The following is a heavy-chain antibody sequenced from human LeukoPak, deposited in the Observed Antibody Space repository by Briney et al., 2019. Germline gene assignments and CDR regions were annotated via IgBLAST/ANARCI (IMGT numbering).Heavy chain of an antibody. V-gene: IGHV3-7*01. CDR1: GFTFSNYW. CDR2: IKDDGSES. D-gene: IGHD4/OR15-4a*01. Sequence: PGGSLRLSCAASGFTFSNYWMSWVRQAPGKGLEWAANIKDDGSESYYVDSVKGRFTISRDNAKNSLYLQMTSLRDEDTAVYYCARTIRGYWGQGTLVTVSS. J-gene: IGHJ4*02. CDR3: ARTIRGY.